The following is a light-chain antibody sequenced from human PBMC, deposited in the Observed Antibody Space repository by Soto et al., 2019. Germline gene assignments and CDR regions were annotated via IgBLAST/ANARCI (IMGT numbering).Light chain of an antibody. CDR1: RSDVGGYNY. J-gene: IGLJ2*01. CDR3: SSYTSSSTLVV. CDR2: EVS. Sequence: QSALTQPASVSGSPGQSITISCTGTRSDVGGYNYVSWYQQHPGKAPKLMIYEVSNRPSGVSNRFSGSKSDNTASLTISGLQAEDEADYYCSSYTSSSTLVVFGGGTKLTVL. V-gene: IGLV2-14*01.